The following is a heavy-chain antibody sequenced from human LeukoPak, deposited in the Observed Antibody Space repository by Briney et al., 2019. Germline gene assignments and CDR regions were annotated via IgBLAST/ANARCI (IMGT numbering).Heavy chain of an antibody. CDR1: GFTFSSYS. V-gene: IGHV3-21*01. D-gene: IGHD3-16*02. CDR3: ARDEYYDYVWGSYRLSWYFDL. CDR2: ISSSSSYI. J-gene: IGHJ2*01. Sequence: PGGSLRLSCAASGFTFSSYSMNWVRQAPGKGLEWVSSISSSSSYIYYADSVKGRFTISRDNAKNSLYLQMNSLRAEDTAVYYCARDEYYDYVWGSYRLSWYFDLWGRGTLVTVSS.